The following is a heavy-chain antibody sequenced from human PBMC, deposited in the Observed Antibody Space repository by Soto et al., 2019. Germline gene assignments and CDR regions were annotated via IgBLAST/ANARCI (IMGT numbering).Heavy chain of an antibody. CDR3: ARALHLTDNWFDP. J-gene: IGHJ5*02. CDR2: IYYSGST. Sequence: PSETLSPTCTVSGGSISSSSYYWGWIRQPPGKGLEWIGSIYYSGSTYYNPSLKSRVTISVDTSKNQFSLKLSSVTAADTAVYYCARALHLTDNWFDPWGQGTLVTVSS. V-gene: IGHV4-39*01. CDR1: GGSISSSSYY. D-gene: IGHD1-26*01.